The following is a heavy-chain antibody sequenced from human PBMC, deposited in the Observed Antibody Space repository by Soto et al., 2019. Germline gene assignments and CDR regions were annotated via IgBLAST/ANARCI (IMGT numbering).Heavy chain of an antibody. CDR2: IYYSGST. CDR3: AREDTAMVDAFDI. V-gene: IGHV4-59*01. CDR1: GGSISSYY. D-gene: IGHD5-18*01. J-gene: IGHJ3*02. Sequence: SETLSLTCTVSGGSISSYYWSWIRQPPGKGLEWIGYIYYSGSTNYNPSLKSRVTISVDTSKNQFSLKLSSVTAADTAVYYCAREDTAMVDAFDIWGQGTMVTVSS.